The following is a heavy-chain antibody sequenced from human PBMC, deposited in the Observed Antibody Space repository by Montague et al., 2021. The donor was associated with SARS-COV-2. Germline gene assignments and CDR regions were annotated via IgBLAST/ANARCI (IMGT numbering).Heavy chain of an antibody. CDR2: ICYGGST. J-gene: IGHJ3*01. CDR3: ARRRDRSTVVSPAVSDL. V-gene: IGHV4-39*01. CDR1: SDSISSRSYC. Sequence: SETLSLTCSVSSDSISSRSYCWAWIRQSPGKGLEWIGNICYGGSTYYNPSLRSRVVMSAETSKSQFSLKLYSVTAADTSIYYCARRRDRSTVVSPAVSDLWGQGTMVIVSS. D-gene: IGHD4-23*01.